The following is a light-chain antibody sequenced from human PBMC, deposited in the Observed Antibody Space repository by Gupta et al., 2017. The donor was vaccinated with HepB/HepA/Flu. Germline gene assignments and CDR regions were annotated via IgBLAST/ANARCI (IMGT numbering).Light chain of an antibody. CDR1: ALPKQY. J-gene: IGLJ2*01. CDR3: QSADSSGTCVV. V-gene: IGLV3-25*03. Sequence: SYELTQPPSVSVSPGQTARITCSGDALPKQYAYWYQQKPGQAPVLVIYKDSERPSGIPERFAGSSSGTTVTLTISGVQAEDEADDDCQSADSSGTCVVFGGGTKLTVL. CDR2: KDS.